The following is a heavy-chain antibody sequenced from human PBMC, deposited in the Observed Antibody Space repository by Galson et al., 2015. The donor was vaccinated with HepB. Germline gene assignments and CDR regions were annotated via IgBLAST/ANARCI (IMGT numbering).Heavy chain of an antibody. Sequence: SLRLSCAASGITVSSNFMSWVRQAPGKGLEWVSDIYSGGSTYYADSVKGRFTISRDNFKNTLSLQMSSLRAEDTAVYYCARELNWAYDIWGQGTMVTVSS. V-gene: IGHV3-66*01. CDR1: GITVSSNF. J-gene: IGHJ3*02. D-gene: IGHD1-1*01. CDR3: ARELNWAYDI. CDR2: IYSGGST.